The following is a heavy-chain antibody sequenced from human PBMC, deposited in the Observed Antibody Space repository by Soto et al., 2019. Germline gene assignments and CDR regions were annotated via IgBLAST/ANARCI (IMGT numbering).Heavy chain of an antibody. CDR3: AHRPGFSMAFDY. V-gene: IGHV2-5*02. CDR1: GFSLSTYGVG. CDR2: IYWDDDT. J-gene: IGHJ4*02. Sequence: SGPTLVNPTQTLTLICNFSGFSLSTYGVGVGWIRQPPGKALEGLALIYWDDDTRFSPSLNSRLAITKDTSKSQVVLTMTHMDPVDTATYYCAHRPGFSMAFDYWGPGSLVTVSS. D-gene: IGHD3-10*01.